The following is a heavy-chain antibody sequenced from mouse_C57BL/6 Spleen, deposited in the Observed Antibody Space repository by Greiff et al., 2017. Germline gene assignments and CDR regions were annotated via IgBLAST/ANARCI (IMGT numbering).Heavy chain of an antibody. CDR3: ARSNYDYAWYFDY. CDR2: IYPGDGDT. D-gene: IGHD2-4*01. Sequence: VQLQESGAELVKPGASVKISCKASGYAFSSYWMNWVKQRPGKGLEWIGQIYPGDGDTNYNGKFKGKATLTADKSSSTAYMQLSSLTSEDSAVYFCARSNYDYAWYFDYRGQGTTLTVSS. CDR1: GYAFSSYW. J-gene: IGHJ2*01. V-gene: IGHV1-80*01.